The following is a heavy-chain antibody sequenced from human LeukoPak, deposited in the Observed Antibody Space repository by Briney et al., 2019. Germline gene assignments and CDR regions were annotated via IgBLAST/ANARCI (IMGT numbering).Heavy chain of an antibody. J-gene: IGHJ4*02. CDR1: GFTFSSYA. V-gene: IGHV3-30-3*01. D-gene: IGHD1-26*01. CDR2: ISYDGSNK. Sequence: PGGSLRLSCAASGFTFSSYAMHWVRQAPGKGLEWVAVISYDGSNKYYADSVKGRFTISRDNSKNTLYLQMNSLRAEDTAVYYCAKDPVSVGATIFVDYWGQGTLVTVSS. CDR3: AKDPVSVGATIFVDY.